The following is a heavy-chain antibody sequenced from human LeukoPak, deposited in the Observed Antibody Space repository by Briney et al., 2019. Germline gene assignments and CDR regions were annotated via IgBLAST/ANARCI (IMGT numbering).Heavy chain of an antibody. Sequence: ASVKVSCKASGGTFSSYAISWVRQAPGQGLEWMGGIIPILGIANYAQKFQGRVTITADKSTSTAYMELSSLRSEDTAVYYCGTDPDILTGGGYWGQGTLVTVSS. V-gene: IGHV1-69*10. CDR2: IIPILGIA. CDR3: GTDPDILTGGGY. J-gene: IGHJ4*02. CDR1: GGTFSSYA. D-gene: IGHD3-9*01.